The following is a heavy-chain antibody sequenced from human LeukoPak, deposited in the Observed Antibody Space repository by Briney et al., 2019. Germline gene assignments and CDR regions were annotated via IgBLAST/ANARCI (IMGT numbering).Heavy chain of an antibody. CDR1: GFTFSSYW. CDR3: ARISGLGAREYLDR. D-gene: IGHD2/OR15-2a*01. Sequence: GGSLRLSCAASGFTFSSYWMHWVRQAPGKGLVWVSRINSDGSSTSYADSVKGRFTISRDNAKNTLYLQMSSLRDEDTAVYYCARISGLGAREYLDRWGQGTLVTVSS. V-gene: IGHV3-74*01. J-gene: IGHJ5*02. CDR2: INSDGSST.